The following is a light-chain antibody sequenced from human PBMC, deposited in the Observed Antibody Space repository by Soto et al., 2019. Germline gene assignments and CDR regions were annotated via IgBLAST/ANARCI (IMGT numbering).Light chain of an antibody. Sequence: QSVLTQPASVSGSPGQSITISCTGTSGDVGGYNYVSWYQQHPGKAPKLMIYEVSNRPSGVSNRFSGSKSGNTASLTISGLQAEDGADYYCSSYTSSSTGVFGTGTKVTVL. V-gene: IGLV2-14*01. CDR3: SSYTSSSTGV. CDR1: SGDVGGYNY. CDR2: EVS. J-gene: IGLJ1*01.